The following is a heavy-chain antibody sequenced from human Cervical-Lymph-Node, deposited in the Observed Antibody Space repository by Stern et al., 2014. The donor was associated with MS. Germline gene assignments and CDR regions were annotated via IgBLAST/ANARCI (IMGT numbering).Heavy chain of an antibody. D-gene: IGHD2-8*01. V-gene: IGHV3-9*01. J-gene: IGHJ6*02. CDR2: IDWSGDSI. CDR3: ARSNGLRGYYYGMDV. CDR1: GFSFDDYA. Sequence: VESGRSLRLSCAASGFSFDDYAMHWARQAPGKGLEWVSGIDWSGDSIDYADSVKGRFTISRDNSKNSLYLQMNSLRAEDTALYYCARSNGLRGYYYGMDVWGQGTTVTVSS.